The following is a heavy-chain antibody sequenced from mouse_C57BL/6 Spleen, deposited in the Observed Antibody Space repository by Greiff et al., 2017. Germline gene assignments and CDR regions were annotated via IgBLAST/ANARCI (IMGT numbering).Heavy chain of an antibody. V-gene: IGHV1-72*01. Sequence: QVQLKQPGAELVKPGASVKLSCKASGYTFTSYWMHWVKPRPGRGPEWIGRIDPNSGGTKYNEKVKSKATLTVDKPSSTAYMQLSSLTSEDSAVYYCARGGYGSSYWYFDVWGTGTTVTVSS. CDR3: ARGGYGSSYWYFDV. CDR2: IDPNSGGT. J-gene: IGHJ1*03. D-gene: IGHD1-1*01. CDR1: GYTFTSYW.